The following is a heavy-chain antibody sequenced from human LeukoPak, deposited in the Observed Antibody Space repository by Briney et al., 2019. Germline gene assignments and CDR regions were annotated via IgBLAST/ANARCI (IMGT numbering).Heavy chain of an antibody. D-gene: IGHD3-22*01. CDR1: GGSISTGSYY. J-gene: IGHJ4*02. CDR2: INHSGST. Sequence: SETLSLTCTVSGGSISTGSYYWNWIRQPAGKGLEWIGEINHSGSTNYNPSLKSRVTISVDTSKNQFSLKLSSVTAADTAVYYCASRTYDSSGYYLDYWGQGTLVTVSS. V-gene: IGHV4-61*10. CDR3: ASRTYDSSGYYLDY.